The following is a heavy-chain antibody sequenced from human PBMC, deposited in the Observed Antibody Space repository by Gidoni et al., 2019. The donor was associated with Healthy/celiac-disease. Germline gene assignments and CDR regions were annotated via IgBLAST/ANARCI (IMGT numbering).Heavy chain of an antibody. J-gene: IGHJ4*02. CDR2: ISSSSRTI. Sequence: EVKLVESGGGLVQHGGSLRLSCTASGFTFSSYSMNWFRPAPGKGLEWVSYISSSSRTIYYADSVKGRFTISRDNAKNSLYLQMNSLRDEDTAVYYCARGRVDTAMVIYDYWGQGTLVTVSS. CDR3: ARGRVDTAMVIYDY. D-gene: IGHD5-18*01. CDR1: GFTFSSYS. V-gene: IGHV3-48*02.